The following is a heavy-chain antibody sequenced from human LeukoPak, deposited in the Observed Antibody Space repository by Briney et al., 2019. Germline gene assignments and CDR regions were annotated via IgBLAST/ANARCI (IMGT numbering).Heavy chain of an antibody. Sequence: GGSLRLSCAASGFTFSSYAMSWVRQAPGKGLEWVSAISGSGGSTYYADSVKGRFTISRDNSKNTLYLQMNSLRAEDTAVYYCARVLTYYDFWSGYYSRFDYWGQGTLVTVSS. CDR2: ISGSGGST. V-gene: IGHV3-23*01. CDR1: GFTFSSYA. CDR3: ARVLTYYDFWSGYYSRFDY. D-gene: IGHD3-3*01. J-gene: IGHJ4*02.